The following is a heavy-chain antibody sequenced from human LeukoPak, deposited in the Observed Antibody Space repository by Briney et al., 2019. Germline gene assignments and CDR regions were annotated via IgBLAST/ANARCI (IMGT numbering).Heavy chain of an antibody. V-gene: IGHV1-69*05. D-gene: IGHD2-2*01. J-gene: IGHJ6*03. CDR3: ARGLQYQLLKALRYYYMDV. Sequence: SVKVSCKASGGTFSSHAIAWVRQAPGQGPEWVGGIIPISGTADYAQKFQGRVTITTDQSTSTAYMELSSLTSDDTAVYYCARGLQYQLLKALRYYYMDVWGEGTTVTVSS. CDR1: GGTFSSHA. CDR2: IIPISGTA.